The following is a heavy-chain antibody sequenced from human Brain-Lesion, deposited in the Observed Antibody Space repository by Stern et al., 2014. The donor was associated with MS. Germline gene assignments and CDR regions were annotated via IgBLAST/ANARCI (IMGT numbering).Heavy chain of an antibody. CDR3: AKDKKDSSGWNLYFYGMDV. J-gene: IGHJ6*02. CDR2: IRLAGTKK. Sequence: QVQLVQSGGGVVKPGRSLRLSCAASGFTFSSYGMNWVRQAPGKGLEWVAGIRLAGTKKNDIESVNGRFAISRDNSKNTLSLQMASLRAGDTAVYYCAKDKKDSSGWNLYFYGMDVWGQGTTVIVSS. D-gene: IGHD6-19*01. CDR1: GFTFSSYG. V-gene: IGHV3-33*06.